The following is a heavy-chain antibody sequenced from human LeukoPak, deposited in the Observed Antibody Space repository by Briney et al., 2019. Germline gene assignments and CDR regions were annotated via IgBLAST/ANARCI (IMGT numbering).Heavy chain of an antibody. CDR2: INHSGST. V-gene: IGHV4-34*01. CDR1: GGSFSGYY. J-gene: IGHJ4*02. Sequence: KASETLSLTCAVYGGSFSGYYWSWIRQPPGKGLEWIGEINHSGSTNYNPSLKSRVTISVDTSKNQFSLKLSSVTAADTAVYYCARLFSGSGSYYDFDYWGQGTLVTVSS. CDR3: ARLFSGSGSYYDFDY. D-gene: IGHD3-10*01.